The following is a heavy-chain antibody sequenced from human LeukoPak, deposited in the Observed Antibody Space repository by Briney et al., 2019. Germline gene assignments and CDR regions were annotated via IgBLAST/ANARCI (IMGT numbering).Heavy chain of an antibody. D-gene: IGHD6-19*01. Sequence: ASVKVSFKASGYTFTSYDINWVRQATGQGLEWMGWMNPNSGNTGYAQKFQGRVTITRNTSISTAYMELSSLRSEDTAVYYCARGGPQPWLVPDYYYYYMDVWGKGTTVTVSS. CDR3: ARGGPQPWLVPDYYYYYMDV. J-gene: IGHJ6*03. CDR1: GYTFTSYD. CDR2: MNPNSGNT. V-gene: IGHV1-8*03.